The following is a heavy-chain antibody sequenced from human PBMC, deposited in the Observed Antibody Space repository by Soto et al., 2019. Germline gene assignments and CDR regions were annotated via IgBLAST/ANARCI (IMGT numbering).Heavy chain of an antibody. CDR3: AKVDGVVIIASVHYYYYGMDV. CDR1: GFIFSEYA. J-gene: IGHJ6*02. Sequence: GGSLRLSCAASGFIFSEYAMTWVRQAPGKGLEWVSVIGGAGSNIHYADSVEGRFTVSRDDSKNTLYLRMDSLRVEDTAVYYCAKVDGVVIIASVHYYYYGMDVWGQGTTVTVSS. D-gene: IGHD3-3*01. CDR2: IGGAGSNI. V-gene: IGHV3-23*01.